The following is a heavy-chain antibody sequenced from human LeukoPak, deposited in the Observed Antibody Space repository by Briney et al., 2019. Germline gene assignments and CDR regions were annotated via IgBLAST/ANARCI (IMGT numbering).Heavy chain of an antibody. CDR2: ISGDGGST. CDR3: AKGGSSSPYLYFDA. J-gene: IGHJ4*02. D-gene: IGHD6-13*01. Sequence: TGGSLRLSCAASGFSFDAYAIHWVRQAPGKGLEWVSLISGDGGSTYYADSVKGRFTISRDNSKNSLYLQMNSLTSEDTAFYYCAKGGSSSPYLYFDAWGQGTLVTVSS. V-gene: IGHV3-43*02. CDR1: GFSFDAYA.